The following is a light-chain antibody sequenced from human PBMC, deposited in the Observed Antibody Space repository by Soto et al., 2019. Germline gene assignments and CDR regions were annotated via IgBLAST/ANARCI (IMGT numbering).Light chain of an antibody. CDR2: AAS. V-gene: IGKV1-39*01. J-gene: IGKJ3*01. CDR1: QSISSY. Sequence: DIQMTQSPSSLSASVGDRVTITCRASQSISSYLNWYQQKPGKAPKLLIYAASSLQSGVPSRFSGSESGTDFTLTISSMQPEDFATYYCQQSYSTPLLTFGPGTKVDIK. CDR3: QQSYSTPLLT.